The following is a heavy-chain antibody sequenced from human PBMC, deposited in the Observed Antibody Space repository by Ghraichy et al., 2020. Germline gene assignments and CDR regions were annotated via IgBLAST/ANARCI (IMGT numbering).Heavy chain of an antibody. Sequence: GGSLRLSCAASGFTFSSYSMNWVRQAPGKGLEWVSSISSSSSYIYYADSVKGRFTISRDNAKNSLYLQMNSLRAEDTAVYYCARGVYDSSGFFDYWGQGTLVTVSS. CDR3: ARGVYDSSGFFDY. V-gene: IGHV3-21*01. CDR2: ISSSSSYI. J-gene: IGHJ4*02. D-gene: IGHD3-22*01. CDR1: GFTFSSYS.